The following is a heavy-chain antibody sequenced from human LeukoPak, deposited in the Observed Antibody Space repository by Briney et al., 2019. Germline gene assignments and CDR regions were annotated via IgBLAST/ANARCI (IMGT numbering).Heavy chain of an antibody. Sequence: GASVKVSCKASGYTFTSYDINWVRQATGQGLEWMGWMNPNSGNTGYAQKFQGRVTMTRNTSTSTAYMELSSLRSEGTAVYYCARCGYSYGDYYYYYYYMDVWGKGTTVTVSS. J-gene: IGHJ6*03. V-gene: IGHV1-8*01. CDR2: MNPNSGNT. D-gene: IGHD5-18*01. CDR1: GYTFTSYD. CDR3: ARCGYSYGDYYYYYYYMDV.